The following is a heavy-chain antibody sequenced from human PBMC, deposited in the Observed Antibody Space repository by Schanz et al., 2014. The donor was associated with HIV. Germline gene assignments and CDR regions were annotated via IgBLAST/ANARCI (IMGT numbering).Heavy chain of an antibody. V-gene: IGHV3-30*18. J-gene: IGHJ4*02. CDR2: ISQDGSKK. CDR3: AKGWRGYSISSLVDY. D-gene: IGHD6-6*01. Sequence: QVHLVESGGGVVQPGRSLRLSCAASGFTFSSYGMYWVRQAPGKGLEWVAVISQDGSKKYYADSVRGRITISRDNSKNALYLQMNSLRADDTAVYYCAKGWRGYSISSLVDYWGQGSLVTVSS. CDR1: GFTFSSYG.